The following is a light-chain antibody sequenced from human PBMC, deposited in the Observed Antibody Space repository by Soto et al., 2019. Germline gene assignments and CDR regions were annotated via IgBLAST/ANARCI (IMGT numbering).Light chain of an antibody. CDR2: AAS. CDR3: QQYGDFIT. Sequence: EIVLTQSPDILSLSPGERATLSCRAIQNLNTSCLAWYQQRPGQAPSLLIFAASARATGTPDRFSAGVSGTAFTLTISSLEPEDFAVYYCQQYGDFITFGQGTRLEIK. J-gene: IGKJ5*01. V-gene: IGKV3-20*01. CDR1: QNLNTSC.